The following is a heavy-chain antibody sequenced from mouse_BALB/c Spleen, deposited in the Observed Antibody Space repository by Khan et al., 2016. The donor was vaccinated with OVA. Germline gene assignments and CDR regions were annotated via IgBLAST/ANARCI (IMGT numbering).Heavy chain of an antibody. CDR3: ARAYGSSLGYYAMDY. D-gene: IGHD1-1*01. J-gene: IGHJ4*01. CDR1: GFSLSRYN. Sequence: QVQLKQSGPGLVAPSQSLSITCTVSGFSLSRYNVHWIRQPPGKGLEWLGMIWSGGSTDYNSAVKYSMSISKDNSKCTVFLKMNSMQTDDAAMYYCARAYGSSLGYYAMDYWGQGTSVTVSS. CDR2: IWSGGST. V-gene: IGHV2-6-4*01.